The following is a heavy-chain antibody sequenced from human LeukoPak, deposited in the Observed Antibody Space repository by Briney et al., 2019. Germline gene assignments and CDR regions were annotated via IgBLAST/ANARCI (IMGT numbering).Heavy chain of an antibody. D-gene: IGHD6-13*01. J-gene: IGHJ4*02. Sequence: SQTLSLTCAISRDSVSSNSAAWNWIRQSPSRGLEWLGRTYYRSKWYNDYAASVKSRITINPDTSKNQFSLQLNSVTPEDTAVYYCARGSPSQAAGIFDYWGQGTLVTVSS. CDR2: TYYRSKWYN. V-gene: IGHV6-1*01. CDR3: ARGSPSQAAGIFDY. CDR1: RDSVSSNSAA.